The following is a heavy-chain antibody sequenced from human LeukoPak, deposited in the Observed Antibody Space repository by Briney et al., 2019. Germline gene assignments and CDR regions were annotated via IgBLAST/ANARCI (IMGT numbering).Heavy chain of an antibody. V-gene: IGHV3-33*01. D-gene: IGHD3-3*01. CDR3: ARDFTPRGNEWLPFYYYYGMDV. J-gene: IGHJ6*02. CDR2: IWYDGSNK. Sequence: GGSLRLSCAAPGFTFSSYGMHWVRQAPGKGLEWVAVIWYDGSNKYYADSVKGRFTISRDNSKNTLYLQMNSLRAEDTAVYYCARDFTPRGNEWLPFYYYYGMDVWGQGTTVTVSS. CDR1: GFTFSSYG.